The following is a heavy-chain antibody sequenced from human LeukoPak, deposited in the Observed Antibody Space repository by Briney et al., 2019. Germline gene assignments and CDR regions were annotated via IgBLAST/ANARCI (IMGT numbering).Heavy chain of an antibody. Sequence: PSETLSLTCAVYGGSFSGYYWSWIRQPPGKGLEWIGEINHSGSTNYNPSLKSRVTISVDTSKNQFSLKLSSVTAADTAVYYCARRPSLYSGIKHWGQGTLVAVSS. J-gene: IGHJ1*01. V-gene: IGHV4-34*01. D-gene: IGHD1-26*01. CDR1: GGSFSGYY. CDR3: ARRPSLYSGIKH. CDR2: INHSGST.